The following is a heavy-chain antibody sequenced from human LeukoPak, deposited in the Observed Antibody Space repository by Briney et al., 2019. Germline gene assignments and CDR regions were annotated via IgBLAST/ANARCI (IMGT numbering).Heavy chain of an antibody. CDR3: ARWGSGRTSDY. Sequence: GGSLRLSCAASGFTFSSNGMHWVRQAPGKGLEWVAVIYYDGNNKYYADSAKGRFSISRDNSNNMLYLQMNSLRVEDSAMYYCARWGSGRTSDYWGQGTLVTVSS. D-gene: IGHD3-10*01. CDR1: GFTFSSNG. J-gene: IGHJ1*01. CDR2: IYYDGNNK. V-gene: IGHV3-33*01.